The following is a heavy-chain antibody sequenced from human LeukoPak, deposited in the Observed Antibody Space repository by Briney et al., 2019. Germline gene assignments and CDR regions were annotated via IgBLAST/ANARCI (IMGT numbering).Heavy chain of an antibody. D-gene: IGHD6-19*01. CDR1: GFSFSDHY. Sequence: PGGSLRLSCAASGFSFSDHYMDWVRQAPGKGLEWVGRIRKEDDSYITQYAASVKDRFIISRDDSKSSLYLQMNSLKTEDTAMYFCARVYSSGWEVSDYWGQGTLVTVSS. CDR3: ARVYSSGWEVSDY. J-gene: IGHJ4*02. V-gene: IGHV3-72*01. CDR2: IRKEDDSYIT.